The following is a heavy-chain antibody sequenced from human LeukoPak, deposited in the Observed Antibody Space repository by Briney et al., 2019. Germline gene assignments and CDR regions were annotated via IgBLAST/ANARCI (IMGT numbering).Heavy chain of an antibody. J-gene: IGHJ6*03. CDR1: GYTFTSYG. CDR2: ISAYNGNT. D-gene: IGHD1-26*01. CDR3: ARWRELPYYYYYMDV. Sequence: ASVKVSCKASGYTFTSYGISWVRQAPGQGLEWMGWISAYNGNTNYAQKLQGRVTMTTDTSTSTAYMELRSLRSDDTAVYYCARWRELPYYYYYMDVWGKGTTVTISS. V-gene: IGHV1-18*01.